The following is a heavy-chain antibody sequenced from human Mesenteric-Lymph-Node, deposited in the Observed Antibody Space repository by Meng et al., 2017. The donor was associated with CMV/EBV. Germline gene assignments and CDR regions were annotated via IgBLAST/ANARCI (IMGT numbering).Heavy chain of an antibody. J-gene: IGHJ5*02. CDR2: ISPNTGDT. V-gene: IGHV1-2*06. D-gene: IGHD1-1*01. CDR3: GRGQQTFDP. CDR1: GYSFTGYS. Sequence: QVQLVQPGPEVKKPGASVKVSCKASGYSFTGYSIHWVRQAPGQGLEWMGRISPNTGDTIYEENFQGRVTMTRDTSINTAYMELSSLTSDDTAVYYCGRGQQTFDPWGQGTLVTVSS.